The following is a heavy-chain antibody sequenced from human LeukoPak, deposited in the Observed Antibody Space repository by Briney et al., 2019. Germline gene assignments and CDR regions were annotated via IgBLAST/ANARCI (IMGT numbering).Heavy chain of an antibody. D-gene: IGHD1-26*01. CDR2: ISSSGSTI. CDR1: GFTFSSYE. J-gene: IGHJ6*02. V-gene: IGHV3-48*03. Sequence: GGSLRLSCAASGFTFSSYEMNWVRQAPGKGLEWVSYISSSGSTIYYADSVKGRFTISRDNAKNSLYLQMNSLRAEDTAVYYRARDSGIVGATRQYYYYGMDVWGQGTTVTVSS. CDR3: ARDSGIVGATRQYYYYGMDV.